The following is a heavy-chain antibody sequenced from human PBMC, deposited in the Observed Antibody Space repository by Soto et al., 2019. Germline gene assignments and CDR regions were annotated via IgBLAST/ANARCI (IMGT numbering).Heavy chain of an antibody. V-gene: IGHV3-53*01. D-gene: IGHD5-12*01. CDR2: IYSGGST. Sequence: VGSLRLSCAASGFTVSSNYMSWVRQAPGKGLEWVSVIYSGGSTYYADSVKGRFTISRDNSKNTLYLQMNSLRAEDTAVYYCARGYSGYDIMGAFDIWGQGTMVTVS. CDR3: ARGYSGYDIMGAFDI. CDR1: GFTVSSNY. J-gene: IGHJ3*02.